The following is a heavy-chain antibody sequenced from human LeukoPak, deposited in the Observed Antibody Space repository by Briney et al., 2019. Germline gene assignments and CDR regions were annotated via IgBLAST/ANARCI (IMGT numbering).Heavy chain of an antibody. CDR2: ISSSSSYI. Sequence: GGSLRLSCAASGFTFSSYSMNWVRQAPGKGLEWVSSISSSSSYIYYADSVKGRFTISRDNAKNSLYLQMNSLRAEDTAVYYCARVDFAYSSSSPLDYWGQGTLVTVPS. D-gene: IGHD6-6*01. V-gene: IGHV3-21*01. CDR1: GFTFSSYS. J-gene: IGHJ4*02. CDR3: ARVDFAYSSSSPLDY.